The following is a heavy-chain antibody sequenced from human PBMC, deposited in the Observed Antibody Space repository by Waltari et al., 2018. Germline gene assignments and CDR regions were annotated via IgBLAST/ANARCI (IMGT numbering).Heavy chain of an antibody. D-gene: IGHD2-2*01. Sequence: EVPLVESGGGLVQPGGSLRLSCGASGFPFSRNWMSWVRQTTGKGLEWVANINYDGSQKYYVDSVKGRFTISRDNAKNSVYLQMNSLRVEDTAVYYCAKSRGFEYWGQGTLITVSS. CDR2: INYDGSQK. V-gene: IGHV3-7*01. CDR1: GFPFSRNW. J-gene: IGHJ4*02. CDR3: AKSRGFEY.